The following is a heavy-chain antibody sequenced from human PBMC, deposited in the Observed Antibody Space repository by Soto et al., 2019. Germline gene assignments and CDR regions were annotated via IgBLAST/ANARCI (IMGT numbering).Heavy chain of an antibody. CDR1: GNTFPNYA. J-gene: IGHJ4*02. D-gene: IGHD6-13*01. CDR3: ARDESGYSSSWYIDYFNF. V-gene: IGHV1-3*01. Sequence: VQLVQSGGELKKPGASVKVSCKTSGNTFPNYALHWVRQAPGQRPEWMGWINGGNGNTKYSEHFQGRVTFTGDTSAGTAYMELSSLTSEDTAVYYCARDESGYSSSWYIDYFNFWGQGTLVTVSS. CDR2: INGGNGNT.